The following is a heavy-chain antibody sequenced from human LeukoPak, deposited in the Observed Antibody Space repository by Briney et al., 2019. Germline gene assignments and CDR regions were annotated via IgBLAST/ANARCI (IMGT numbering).Heavy chain of an antibody. Sequence: GGSLRLSCAASGFTFRSYWMSWVRQAPGKGLEWVALISFDGSNKYYADSVKGRFTISRDNSKNTLYLQMNSLRAEDTAVYYCAREARGSSWYDFDYWGQGTLVTVSS. CDR3: AREARGSSWYDFDY. D-gene: IGHD6-13*01. CDR2: ISFDGSNK. CDR1: GFTFRSYW. V-gene: IGHV3-30-3*01. J-gene: IGHJ4*02.